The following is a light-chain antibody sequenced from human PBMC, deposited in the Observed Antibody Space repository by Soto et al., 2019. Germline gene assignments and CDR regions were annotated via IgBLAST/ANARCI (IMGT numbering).Light chain of an antibody. Sequence: DIQMTQSPSSLSASAGDRVTITCRASQGIRNNLAWYQQKPGEVPKLLIYAASTLQSGVPSRFSGSGSGTDFTLTISSLQPKDVATYYCQKYFSVPFTFGPGTKVVIK. V-gene: IGKV1-27*01. CDR2: AAS. CDR3: QKYFSVPFT. J-gene: IGKJ3*01. CDR1: QGIRNN.